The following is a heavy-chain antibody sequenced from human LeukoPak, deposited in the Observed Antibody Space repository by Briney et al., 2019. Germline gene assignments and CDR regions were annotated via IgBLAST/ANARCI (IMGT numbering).Heavy chain of an antibody. CDR2: ISGSGGNT. V-gene: IGHV3-23*01. Sequence: GGSLRLSCSASGFAFSGFAMGWVRQAPGKGLGWVSSISGSGGNTYYADSVEGRFTVSRDNSKNTLYLQMNSLRAEDTALYYCARGRGGDYVPSRFDYWGQGTLVTVSS. CDR1: GFAFSGFA. D-gene: IGHD4-17*01. J-gene: IGHJ4*02. CDR3: ARGRGGDYVPSRFDY.